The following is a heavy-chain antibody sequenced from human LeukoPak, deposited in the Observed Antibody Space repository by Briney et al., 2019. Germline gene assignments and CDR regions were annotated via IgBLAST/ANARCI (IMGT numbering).Heavy chain of an antibody. CDR3: ARDKVSTGRIAVAGTGEFDY. D-gene: IGHD6-19*01. V-gene: IGHV3-21*01. CDR1: GFXFSSYS. CDR2: ISSSSSYI. Sequence: GGSLRLSCAASGFXFSSYSISWVRQAPGKGLEWLSSISSSSSYIYYADSVKGRFTISRDNAKNSLYLQMNSLRAEDTAVYYCARDKVSTGRIAVAGTGEFDYWGQGTLVTVSS. J-gene: IGHJ4*02.